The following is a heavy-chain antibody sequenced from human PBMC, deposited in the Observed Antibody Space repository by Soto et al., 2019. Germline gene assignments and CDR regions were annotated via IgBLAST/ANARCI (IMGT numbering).Heavy chain of an antibody. V-gene: IGHV3-48*02. Sequence: VGSLRLSCAASGFTFSSYSLHWVRQAPGKGLEWVSYISGDSSNIYYADSVKGRFTISRDNAKNSLFLQMNSLRDEDAAVYYCARALGDILIKWFDPWGQGTLVTVSS. CDR1: GFTFSSYS. J-gene: IGHJ5*02. CDR2: ISGDSSNI. CDR3: ARALGDILIKWFDP. D-gene: IGHD3-9*01.